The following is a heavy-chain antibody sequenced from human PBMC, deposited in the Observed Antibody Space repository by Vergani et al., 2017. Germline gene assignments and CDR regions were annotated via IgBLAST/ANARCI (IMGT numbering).Heavy chain of an antibody. CDR1: GGSISSSSYY. V-gene: IGHV4-39*01. CDR3: ARRFARYFDSLDV. J-gene: IGHJ6*02. Sequence: QVQLQESGPGLVKPSQTLSLTCTVSGGSISSSSYYWGWIRQPPGKGLEWIGSIYYSGSTYYNPSLKSRVTISVDTSKNQFSLKLSSVTAADTAVYYCARRFARYFDSLDVWGQGTTVTVSS. CDR2: IYYSGST. D-gene: IGHD3-16*01.